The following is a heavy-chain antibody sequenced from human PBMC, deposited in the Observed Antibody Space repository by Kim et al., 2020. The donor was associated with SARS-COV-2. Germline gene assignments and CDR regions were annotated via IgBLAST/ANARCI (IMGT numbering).Heavy chain of an antibody. V-gene: IGHV4-31*03. CDR3: ARGYYDVLTGLYSPYGMYG. CDR1: GGSISASSSSSTY. CDR2: INDIGGA. Sequence: SETLSLTCTVSGGSISASSSSSTYWIWIRQHPGEGLDWIGYINDIGGASYNPSLKSRVSMSVDKSQNQFSLTLRSVTAADTAVYYCARGYYDVLTGLYSPYGMYGWGQGTTVTVSS. J-gene: IGHJ6*02. D-gene: IGHD3-9*01.